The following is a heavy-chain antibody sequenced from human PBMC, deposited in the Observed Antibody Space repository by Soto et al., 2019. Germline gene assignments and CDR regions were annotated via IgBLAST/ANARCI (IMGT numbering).Heavy chain of an antibody. J-gene: IGHJ3*02. CDR3: ARSDYIWGSYRYGAFDI. V-gene: IGHV4-59*01. D-gene: IGHD3-16*02. CDR2: IYYSGST. CDR1: GGSISSYY. Sequence: SETLSLTCTVSGGSISSYYWSWIRQPPGKGLEWIGYIYYSGSTNYNPSLKSRVTISVDTSKNQFSLKLSSVTAADTAVYYCARSDYIWGSYRYGAFDIWGQGTMVPSPQ.